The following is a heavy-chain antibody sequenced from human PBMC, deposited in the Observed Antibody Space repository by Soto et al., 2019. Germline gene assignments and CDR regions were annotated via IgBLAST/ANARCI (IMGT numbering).Heavy chain of an antibody. CDR1: GFTFSSYS. CDR3: VARRPSPIEARRYHWFDP. D-gene: IGHD6-6*01. CDR2: ISSSSSYI. V-gene: IGHV3-21*01. Sequence: EVQLVESGGGLVKPGGSLRLSCAAAGFTFSSYSMNWVRQAPGKGLEWVSSISSSSSYIYYADSVKGRFTISRSTTKNTLSLQMNSQRAEDTAVDYCVARRPSPIEARRYHWFDPWGQGTLVTVSS. J-gene: IGHJ5*02.